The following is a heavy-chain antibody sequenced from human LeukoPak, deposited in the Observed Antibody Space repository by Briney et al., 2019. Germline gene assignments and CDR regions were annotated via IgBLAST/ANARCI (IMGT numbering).Heavy chain of an antibody. CDR1: GGSISSSGYN. J-gene: IGHJ3*02. CDR2: LYDSGST. D-gene: IGHD5-12*01. V-gene: IGHV4-39*01. CDR3: ARHTRPGYSGYENALEI. Sequence: PSETLSLTCTVSGGSISSSGYNWDWVRQPPGKGLEWIGNLYDSGSTYYNPSLKSRVTISVDTSNNQFSMKLSSVTAADTAGYYCARHTRPGYSGYENALEIWGQGNMVTVSS.